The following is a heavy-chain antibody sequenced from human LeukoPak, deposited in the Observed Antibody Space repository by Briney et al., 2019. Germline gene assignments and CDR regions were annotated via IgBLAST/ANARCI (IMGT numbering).Heavy chain of an antibody. CDR1: GFTFSSYA. D-gene: IGHD1-20*01. V-gene: IGHV3-23*01. J-gene: IGHJ5*02. Sequence: GGSLRLSCAASGFTFSSYAMSWVRQAPGKGLEWVSGISASGGDTFYADSVKGRFTISRDNAKNTLYLQMNSLRAEDTAVYYCARGQGDITGDINWFDPWGQGTLVTVSS. CDR3: ARGQGDITGDINWFDP. CDR2: ISASGGDT.